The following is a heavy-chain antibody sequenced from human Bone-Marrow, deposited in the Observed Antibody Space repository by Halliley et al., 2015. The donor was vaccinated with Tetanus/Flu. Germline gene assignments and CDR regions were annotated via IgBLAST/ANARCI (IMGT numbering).Heavy chain of an antibody. CDR1: GYSFTTYW. V-gene: IGHV5-51*01. J-gene: IGHJ4*02. D-gene: IGHD6-13*01. CDR3: AALIAASHFTDY. Sequence: QLVQSGAEVKKPGESLKISCKGSGYSFTTYWIGWVRQVPGQGLELMGLIFPGDSDTWYSPSFQGQVIISADKSVSSAYRQWSTLKASDTAIYYCAALIAASHFTDYWGQGTLVIVSS. CDR2: IFPGDSDT.